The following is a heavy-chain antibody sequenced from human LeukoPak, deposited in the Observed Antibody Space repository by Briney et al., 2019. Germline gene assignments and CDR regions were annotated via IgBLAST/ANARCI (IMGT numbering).Heavy chain of an antibody. CDR3: ARGPHCSGGSCHSVSDY. Sequence: PSETLSLTCTVSGGSMSRGSYCWSWIRQPAGKGLEWIGRIYTSGSTNYNPSFKSRVTISIDTSKNQFSLKLSSVTAADTAVYYCARGPHCSGGSCHSVSDYWGQGTLVTVSS. D-gene: IGHD2-15*01. CDR2: IYTSGST. V-gene: IGHV4-61*02. J-gene: IGHJ4*02. CDR1: GGSMSRGSYC.